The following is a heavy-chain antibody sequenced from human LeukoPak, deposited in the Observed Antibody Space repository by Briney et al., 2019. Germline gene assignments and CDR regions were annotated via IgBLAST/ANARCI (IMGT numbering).Heavy chain of an antibody. CDR3: ARYLSGVTGYTYGRGIDY. CDR2: IKKDGSEK. D-gene: IGHD5-18*01. V-gene: IGHV3-7*01. Sequence: GGPLRLSCAASGFTFSSYWMSWVRQAPGKGPEWVANIKKDGSEKYYVDSVKGRFTISRDNAKTSLYLQMNSLRAEDTAVYYCARYLSGVTGYTYGRGIDYWGQGTLVTVSS. CDR1: GFTFSSYW. J-gene: IGHJ4*02.